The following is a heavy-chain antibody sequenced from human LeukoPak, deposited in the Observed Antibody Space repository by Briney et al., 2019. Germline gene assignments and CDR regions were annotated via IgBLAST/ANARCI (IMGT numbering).Heavy chain of an antibody. D-gene: IGHD5-18*01. J-gene: IGHJ4*02. V-gene: IGHV3-33*01. CDR2: IWYDGSYT. CDR3: ARDLHGGYSSDY. Sequence: GGSLRLSCAASGFTFSSYGMHWVRQAPGKGLEWVAVIWYDGSYTYYAESVKGRFTISRDNSRNTLYLQMSSLRPDDTAVYYCARDLHGGYSSDYWGQGTLVTVSS. CDR1: GFTFSSYG.